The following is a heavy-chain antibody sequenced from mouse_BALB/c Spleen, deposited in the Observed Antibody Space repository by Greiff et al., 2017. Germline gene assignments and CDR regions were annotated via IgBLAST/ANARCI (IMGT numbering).Heavy chain of an antibody. J-gene: IGHJ4*01. Sequence: EVKLVESGGGLVKPGGSLKLSCAVSGFSFSDYYMYWVRQTPEKRLVWVATISDGGSYTYYPDSVKGRFTISRDNAKNNLYLQMSSLKTEDTAMYYCARGGYYYGSNYAMDYWGQGTSVTVSS. CDR1: GFSFSDYY. D-gene: IGHD1-1*01. V-gene: IGHV5-4*02. CDR3: ARGGYYYGSNYAMDY. CDR2: ISDGGSYT.